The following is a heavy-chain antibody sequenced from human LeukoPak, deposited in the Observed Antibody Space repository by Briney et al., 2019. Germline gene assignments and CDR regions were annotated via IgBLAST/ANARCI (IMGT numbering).Heavy chain of an antibody. V-gene: IGHV1-2*02. D-gene: IGHD4-17*01. Sequence: ASVKVSCKASGYTFTGYYMHWVRQAPGQGLEWMGWVNPNSGGTNYAQKFQGRVTMTRDTSISTAYMELSSLRSEDTAVYYCARALDGDYAYWGQGTLVTVSS. CDR1: GYTFTGYY. CDR2: VNPNSGGT. CDR3: ARALDGDYAY. J-gene: IGHJ4*02.